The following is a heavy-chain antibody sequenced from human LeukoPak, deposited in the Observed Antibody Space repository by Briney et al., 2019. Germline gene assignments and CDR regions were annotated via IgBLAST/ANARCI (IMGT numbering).Heavy chain of an antibody. CDR1: GFTFSSCW. Sequence: PGGSLRLSCVASGFTFSSCWMHWVRQVPRKGLVWVSRINGDGRNINHADSVRGRFTISRDNAKNTLFLQMNTLRVEDTAVYYCARVEPTKSDDCWGQGTLVTVPS. V-gene: IGHV3-74*01. CDR2: INGDGRNI. CDR3: ARVEPTKSDDC. D-gene: IGHD1-14*01. J-gene: IGHJ4*02.